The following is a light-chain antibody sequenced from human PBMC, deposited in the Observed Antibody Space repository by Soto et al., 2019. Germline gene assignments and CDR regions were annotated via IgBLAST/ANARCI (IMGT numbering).Light chain of an antibody. CDR1: DIGSKG. CDR3: QVWDAGSV. CDR2: DDS. Sequence: SYELTQPPSVSVAPGQTARITCGGDDIGSKGVHWYQQKPGQAPVVVVYDDSDRPSGIPERFSGSNSGNTATLTISWVEAWDEADYYCQVWDAGSVFGGGTKLTVL. J-gene: IGLJ3*02. V-gene: IGLV3-21*02.